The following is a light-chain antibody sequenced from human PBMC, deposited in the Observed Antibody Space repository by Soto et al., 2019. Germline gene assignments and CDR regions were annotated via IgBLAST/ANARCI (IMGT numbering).Light chain of an antibody. CDR1: QSIDSGY. CDR2: GAF. V-gene: IGKV3-20*01. Sequence: EIALTQSPGTLSLSPGEGATLSCRASQSIDSGYLAWYQQKPGQAPRLLMYGAFSRPTGISDRFSGSGSGTDFTLTISRLEPEDFAVYYCQQYGTPPFTFGQGTKLEIK. J-gene: IGKJ2*01. CDR3: QQYGTPPFT.